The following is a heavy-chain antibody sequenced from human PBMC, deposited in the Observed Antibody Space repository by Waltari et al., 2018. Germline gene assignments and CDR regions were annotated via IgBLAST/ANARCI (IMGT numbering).Heavy chain of an antibody. CDR1: GDSISSGSYW. CDR3: ARVGGIRGYDPVGAFDI. CDR2: VYKSGST. J-gene: IGHJ3*02. V-gene: IGHV4-31*01. Sequence: QVQLQESGSGLVKPSQTLSLTCSVSGDSISSGSYWWTWLRQYPGKGLEWIGYVYKSGSTYYNPSLKSLVIISVDMSENQFSLRLNSVTAADTAVYYCARVGGIRGYDPVGAFDIWGQGKMVTVSS. D-gene: IGHD6-25*01.